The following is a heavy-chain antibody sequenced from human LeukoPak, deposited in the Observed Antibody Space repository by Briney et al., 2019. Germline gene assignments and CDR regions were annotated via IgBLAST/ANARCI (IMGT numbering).Heavy chain of an antibody. CDR2: IYYSGST. J-gene: IGHJ4*02. CDR3: ARQGGYSSSWY. CDR1: GGSISSSSYY. D-gene: IGHD6-13*01. V-gene: IGHV4-39*01. Sequence: SETLSLTCTVSGGSISSSSYYWGWIRQPPGKGLEWIGSIYYSGSTYYNPSLKSRVTISVDTSKNQFSLKLSSVTAADTAVYYCARQGGYSSSWYWGQGTLVTVSS.